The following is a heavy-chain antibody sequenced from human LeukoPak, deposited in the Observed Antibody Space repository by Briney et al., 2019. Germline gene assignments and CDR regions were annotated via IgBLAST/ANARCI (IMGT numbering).Heavy chain of an antibody. J-gene: IGHJ2*01. V-gene: IGHV1-46*01. Sequence: ASVKVSCKASGYTFTRHYMRWVRQAPGQGLEWMGVIHPSGGSTSYAQNFQGRVTMTRDTSTSTVYVELSSLRSDDTAFYYCARATLDAAMVYWYFDLWGRGTLVTVSS. D-gene: IGHD5-18*01. CDR2: IHPSGGST. CDR3: ARATLDAAMVYWYFDL. CDR1: GYTFTRHY.